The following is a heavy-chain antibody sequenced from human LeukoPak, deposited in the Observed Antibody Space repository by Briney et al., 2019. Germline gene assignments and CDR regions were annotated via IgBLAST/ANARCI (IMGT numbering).Heavy chain of an antibody. V-gene: IGHV3-74*01. D-gene: IGHD3-10*01. CDR1: GFTFSTFW. CDR3: VRSGRFYNFDY. J-gene: IGHJ4*02. Sequence: QPGGSLRLSCAASGFTFSTFWMYWVRQVPGKGLVWVSQTNSDGSSTNYADSVKGRFTISRDNAKNTLYQQMNSLRAEDTAVYYCVRSGRFYNFDYWGQSTLVTVSS. CDR2: TNSDGSST.